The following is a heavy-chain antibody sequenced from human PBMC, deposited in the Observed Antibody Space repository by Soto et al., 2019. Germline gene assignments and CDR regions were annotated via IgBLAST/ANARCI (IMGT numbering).Heavy chain of an antibody. CDR3: AHRGFVIGDFDY. CDR2: IYWDDDK. J-gene: IGHJ4*02. CDR1: GFSLSTKGVS. V-gene: IGHV2-5*02. Sequence: QITLKESGPTLVNPTQTLTLTCTFSGFSLSTKGVSVGWIRQPPGKALEWLALIYWDDDKRYSPSLKSRLTITKDTSKNQVVLTLTNMDPVATATYYCAHRGFVIGDFDYWGQGTLVTVSS. D-gene: IGHD3-10*01.